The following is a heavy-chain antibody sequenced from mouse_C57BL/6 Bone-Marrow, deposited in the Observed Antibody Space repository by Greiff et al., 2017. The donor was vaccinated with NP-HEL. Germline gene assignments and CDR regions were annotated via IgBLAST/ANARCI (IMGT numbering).Heavy chain of an antibody. V-gene: IGHV1-81*01. D-gene: IGHD1-1*01. CDR2: IYPRSGNT. Sequence: QVQLQQSGAELARPGASVKLSCKASGYTFTSYGISWVKQRTGQGLEWIGEIYPRSGNTYYNEKFKGKATLTADKSSSTAYMELRSLTSEDSAVYFCARREEYYGRSCHGDVWGTGTTVTVSS. CDR1: GYTFTSYG. J-gene: IGHJ1*03. CDR3: ARREEYYGRSCHGDV.